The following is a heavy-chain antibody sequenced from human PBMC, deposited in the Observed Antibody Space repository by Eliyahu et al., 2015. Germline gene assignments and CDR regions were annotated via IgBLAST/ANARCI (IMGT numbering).Heavy chain of an antibody. Sequence: GXPKYYSHSVTGRLTITRDDAKSSLYLQMNSLRVEDTAIYYCARDLTGESGYLGYWGQGTPVTVSA. CDR3: ARDLTGESGYLGY. D-gene: IGHD3-9*01. J-gene: IGHJ4*02. CDR2: GXPK. V-gene: IGHV3-7*03.